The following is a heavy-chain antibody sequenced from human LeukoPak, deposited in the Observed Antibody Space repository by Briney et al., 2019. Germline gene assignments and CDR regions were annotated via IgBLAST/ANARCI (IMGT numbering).Heavy chain of an antibody. CDR3: AKDVYSSGLNWFDP. CDR2: ISWNSGSI. Sequence: SGGSLRLSCAASGFTFDDYAMHWVRPAPGKGLEWVSGISWNSGSIGYADSVKGRFTISRDNAKNSLYLQMNSLRAEDTALYYCAKDVYSSGLNWFDPWGQGTLVTVSS. V-gene: IGHV3-9*01. CDR1: GFTFDDYA. J-gene: IGHJ5*02. D-gene: IGHD6-19*01.